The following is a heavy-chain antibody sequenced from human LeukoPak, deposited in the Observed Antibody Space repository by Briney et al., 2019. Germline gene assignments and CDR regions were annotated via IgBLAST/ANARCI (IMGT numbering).Heavy chain of an antibody. CDR2: ITGSGDTT. J-gene: IGHJ4*02. CDR3: VKDYATIAAAANPLFDY. V-gene: IGHV3-23*01. Sequence: GGSLRLSCAASGFTFSTYSMNWVRQAPGKGLEWVSGITGSGDTTFYADSVKGRFTISRDNSKNTLYLQMHSLRAEDTAVYYCVKDYATIAAAANPLFDYWGQGALVTVSS. D-gene: IGHD6-13*01. CDR1: GFTFSTYS.